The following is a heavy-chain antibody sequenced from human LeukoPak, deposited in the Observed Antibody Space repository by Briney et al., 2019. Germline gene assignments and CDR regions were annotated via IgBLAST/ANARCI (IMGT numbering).Heavy chain of an antibody. D-gene: IGHD3-22*01. CDR2: INHSGST. CDR3: ARGYYYDSSGYLGLGY. V-gene: IGHV4-34*01. Sequence: PSETLSLTCAVSGGSFSGYYWSWIRQPPGKGLEWIGEINHSGSTNYNPSLKSRVTISVDTSKNQFSLKLSSVTAADTAVYYCARGYYYDSSGYLGLGYWGQGTLVTVSS. CDR1: GGSFSGYY. J-gene: IGHJ4*02.